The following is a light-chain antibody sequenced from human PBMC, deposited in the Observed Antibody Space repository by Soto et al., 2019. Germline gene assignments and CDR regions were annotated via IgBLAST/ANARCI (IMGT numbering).Light chain of an antibody. CDR3: QQYGSSPLT. CDR1: QSVSSSY. CDR2: GAT. J-gene: IGKJ4*01. Sequence: IVLTQSPGTLSLSPGEIATLSCSASQSVSSSYLALYQQKPGQAPRLLIYGATSRATGIPDRCSGSGSGTDFTLTISRLEPEDFAVDYCQQYGSSPLTFGGGTKVEIK. V-gene: IGKV3-20*01.